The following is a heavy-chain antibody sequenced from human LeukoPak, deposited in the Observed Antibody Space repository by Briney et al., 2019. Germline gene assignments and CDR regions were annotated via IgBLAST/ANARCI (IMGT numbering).Heavy chain of an antibody. J-gene: IGHJ6*03. Sequence: PSEALSLTCAVYGGSFSGYYWSWIRQPPGKGLEWIGEINHSGSTNYNPSLKSRVTISVDTSKNQFSLKLSSVTAADTAVYYCARSIYSNYFRYYYYYMDVWGKGTTVTVSS. V-gene: IGHV4-34*01. D-gene: IGHD4-11*01. CDR3: ARSIYSNYFRYYYYYMDV. CDR1: GGSFSGYY. CDR2: INHSGST.